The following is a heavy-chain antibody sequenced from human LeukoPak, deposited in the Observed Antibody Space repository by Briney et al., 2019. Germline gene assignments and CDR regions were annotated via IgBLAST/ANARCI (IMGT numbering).Heavy chain of an antibody. Sequence: SETLSLTCAVYGGSFTNYYWSWIRQPPGEGLEWIGEIYHSGSTNYNPSLKSRVTISVDKSKNQFSLKLSSVTAADTAVYYCAREGGSYYNYFDYWGQGTLVTVSS. V-gene: IGHV4-34*01. CDR2: IYHSGST. J-gene: IGHJ4*02. CDR3: AREGGSYYNYFDY. D-gene: IGHD1-26*01. CDR1: GGSFTNYY.